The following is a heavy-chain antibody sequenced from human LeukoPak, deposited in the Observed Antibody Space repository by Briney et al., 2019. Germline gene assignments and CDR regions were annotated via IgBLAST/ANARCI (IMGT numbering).Heavy chain of an antibody. J-gene: IGHJ2*01. D-gene: IGHD6-19*01. V-gene: IGHV4-34*01. CDR3: ARVLEGSSGQHWYFDL. CDR1: GGSFSGYY. CDR2: INHSGST. Sequence: SETLSLTCAVYGGSFSGYYWSWIRQPPGKGLEWIGEINHSGSTNYNPSLKSRVTISVDTSKNQFSPKLSSVTAADTAVYYCARVLEGSSGQHWYFDLWGRGTLVTVSS.